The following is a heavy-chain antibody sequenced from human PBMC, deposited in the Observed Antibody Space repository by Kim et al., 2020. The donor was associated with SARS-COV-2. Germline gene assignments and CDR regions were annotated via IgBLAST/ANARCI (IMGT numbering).Heavy chain of an antibody. D-gene: IGHD3-3*01. J-gene: IGHJ6*03. CDR3: AREPYYDFWSGYLNYYYYYMDV. CDR2: INPNSGGT. Sequence: ASVKVSCKASGYTFTGYYMQWVRQAPGQGLEWMGRINPNSGGTNYAQKFQGRVTMTRDTSISTAYMELSRLRSDDTAVYYCAREPYYDFWSGYLNYYYYYMDVWGKGTTVTVSS. CDR1: GYTFTGYY. V-gene: IGHV1-2*06.